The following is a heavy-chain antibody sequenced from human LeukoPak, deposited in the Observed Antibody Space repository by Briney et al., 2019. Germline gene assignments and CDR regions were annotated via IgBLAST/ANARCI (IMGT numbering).Heavy chain of an antibody. Sequence: GASVNFSCKTSGYTFTVYYVHWLRQAPGQGLEWLAWINPYSGAPNFAQRLLGRVTMTRDTTVNTVHMELNRLRSDDTAVYYCARDLCHGCSCFDSWGQGTLVTVSS. CDR2: INPYSGAP. D-gene: IGHD2-15*01. J-gene: IGHJ4*02. CDR1: GYTFTVYY. V-gene: IGHV1-2*02. CDR3: ARDLCHGCSCFDS.